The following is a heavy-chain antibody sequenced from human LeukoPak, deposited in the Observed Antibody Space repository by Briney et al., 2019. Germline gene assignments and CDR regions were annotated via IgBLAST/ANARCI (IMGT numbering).Heavy chain of an antibody. Sequence: ASVKVSCKASGYTFTSYDINWVRQATGQGLEWMGWMNPNSGNTGYAQKFQGRVTITADESTSTAYMELSSLRSEDTAVYYCARDRGTIFGVATYYYYYYVDVWGKGTTVTVSS. D-gene: IGHD3-3*01. CDR1: GYTFTSYD. V-gene: IGHV1-8*03. CDR3: ARDRGTIFGVATYYYYYYVDV. CDR2: MNPNSGNT. J-gene: IGHJ6*03.